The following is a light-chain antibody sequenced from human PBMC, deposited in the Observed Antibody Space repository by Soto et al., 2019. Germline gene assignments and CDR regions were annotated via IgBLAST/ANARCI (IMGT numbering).Light chain of an antibody. CDR1: QSVGNN. CDR3: QQRSNWPT. J-gene: IGKJ1*01. CDR2: DAS. Sequence: ATLSVSPGERTTLSCRASQSVGNNLAWYQQKPGQAPRLLIYDASNRATGIPARFSGSGSGTDFTLTISSLEPEDFAVYYCQQRSNWPTFGQGTKVDIK. V-gene: IGKV3-11*01.